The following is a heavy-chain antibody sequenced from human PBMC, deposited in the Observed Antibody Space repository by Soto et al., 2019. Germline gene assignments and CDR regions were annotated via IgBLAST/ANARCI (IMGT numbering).Heavy chain of an antibody. CDR3: GRGRSGQLVVFY. V-gene: IGHV1-2*02. D-gene: IGHD1-26*01. CDR2: IGPANGDT. Sequence: ASVKVSCKASGYTFTGHYIHWLRQGPGQGPEWMGEIGPANGDTRYGQKFQGRVTMTRDTSITTVYMELNNLRLDDTAIYYCGRGRSGQLVVFYWGQGTPVTVSS. J-gene: IGHJ4*02. CDR1: GYTFTGHY.